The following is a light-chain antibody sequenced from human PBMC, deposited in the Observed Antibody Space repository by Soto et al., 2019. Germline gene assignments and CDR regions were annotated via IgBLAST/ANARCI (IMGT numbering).Light chain of an antibody. V-gene: IGLV2-14*01. Sequence: QSALTQPPSASGSPGQSVTISCTGTSSDVGGHNYVSWYQQRPGKAPKLIIYEVRNRPSGISSRFSGSRSGNTASLTISGLQSEDEGDYYCSAYTARSTLVFGGGTKLTVL. CDR1: SSDVGGHNY. CDR3: SAYTARSTLV. J-gene: IGLJ3*02. CDR2: EVR.